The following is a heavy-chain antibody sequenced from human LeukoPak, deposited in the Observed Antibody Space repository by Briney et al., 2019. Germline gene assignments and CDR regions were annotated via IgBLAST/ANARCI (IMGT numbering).Heavy chain of an antibody. V-gene: IGHV3-9*01. CDR2: ISWNSGSI. Sequence: GGSLRLSRAASGFTFDDYAMHWVRQAPGKGLEWVSGISWNSGSIGYADSVKGRFTISRDNAKNSLYLQMNSLRAEDTALYYCAKDSVDSSSWYFDYWGQGTLVTVSS. D-gene: IGHD6-13*01. J-gene: IGHJ4*02. CDR1: GFTFDDYA. CDR3: AKDSVDSSSWYFDY.